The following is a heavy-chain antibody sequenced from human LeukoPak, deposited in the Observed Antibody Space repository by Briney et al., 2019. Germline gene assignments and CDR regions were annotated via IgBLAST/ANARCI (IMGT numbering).Heavy chain of an antibody. D-gene: IGHD1-26*01. CDR2: IYPGDSDT. J-gene: IGHJ4*02. CDR1: GYSFTSYW. CDR3: GRQGRIVGALYYLDY. Sequence: PGESLKISCKGSGYSFTSYWIGWVRQMPGKGLEWMGIIYPGDSDTRYSPSFQGQVTISADKSISTAYLQWSSLKASDTAMYYCGRQGRIVGALYYLDYWGQGTLVTVSS. V-gene: IGHV5-51*01.